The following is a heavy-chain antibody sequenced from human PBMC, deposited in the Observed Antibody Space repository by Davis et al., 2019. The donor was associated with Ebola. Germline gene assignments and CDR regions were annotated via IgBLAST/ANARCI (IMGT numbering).Heavy chain of an antibody. CDR3: ARAPRTIPARWTYGMDV. CDR2: INHSGST. D-gene: IGHD2-2*02. Sequence: PGGSLRLSCAVYGGSFSGYYWSWIRQPPGKGLEWIGEINHSGSTNYNPSLKSRVTISVDTSKNQFSLKLSPVTAADTAVYYCARAPRTIPARWTYGMDVWGQGTTVTVSS. V-gene: IGHV4-34*01. CDR1: GGSFSGYY. J-gene: IGHJ6*02.